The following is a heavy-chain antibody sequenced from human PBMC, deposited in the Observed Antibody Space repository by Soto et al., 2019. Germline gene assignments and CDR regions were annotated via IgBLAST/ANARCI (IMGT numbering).Heavy chain of an antibody. CDR1: GLTFSSYS. CDR3: AREGYYYYDSSGYYYNY. Sequence: GGSLPPSFAAFGLTFSSYSMNWVRQAPGKGLERVSSISSSSSYIYYADSVKGLFTISRDNAKNSLYLQMNSLRAEDTAVYYCAREGYYYYDSSGYYYNYWGQGTLVTVSS. J-gene: IGHJ4*02. CDR2: ISSSSSYI. D-gene: IGHD3-22*01. V-gene: IGHV3-21*01.